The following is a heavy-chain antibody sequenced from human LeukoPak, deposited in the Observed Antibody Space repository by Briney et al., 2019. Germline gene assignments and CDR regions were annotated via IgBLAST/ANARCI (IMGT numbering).Heavy chain of an antibody. Sequence: SETLSLTCAVYSDSFSDYYWTWIRQPPGRGLEWIGEINHSGSTSYNPSLTSRVTISIDTSKKQFSMKLTSVTAADTAVYCCARVTGYSDPSTRFGLDYWGRGTLVTVSS. CDR3: ARVTGYSDPSTRFGLDY. V-gene: IGHV4-34*01. D-gene: IGHD3-10*01. CDR1: SDSFSDYY. J-gene: IGHJ4*02. CDR2: INHSGST.